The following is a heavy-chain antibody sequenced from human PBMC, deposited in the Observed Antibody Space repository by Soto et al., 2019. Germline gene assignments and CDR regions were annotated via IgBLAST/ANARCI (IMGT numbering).Heavy chain of an antibody. CDR3: ARGRRQYLVEFFHY. CDR1: GGTFTNYA. D-gene: IGHD4-4*01. CDR2: LIPIFGTP. Sequence: QVQLVQSGSEVKKPGSSVKVSGKASGGTFTNYAISWVRQSPGQGLEWMVGLIPIFGTPNYAQKVQGRVTITANNSTSTAYVELSSLRSEDTAVYYCARGRRQYLVEFFHYWGPGALVTVSS. V-gene: IGHV1-69*06. J-gene: IGHJ4*02.